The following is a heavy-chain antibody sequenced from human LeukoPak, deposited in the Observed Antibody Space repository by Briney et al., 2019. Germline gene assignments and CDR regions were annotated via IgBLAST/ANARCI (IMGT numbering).Heavy chain of an antibody. CDR3: ARERTGYGEDY. J-gene: IGHJ4*02. D-gene: IGHD4-17*01. Sequence: GGSLRLSCTASGFTFSSYWMSWVRRAPGKGLEWVANIKQDGSEKYYVDSVKGRFTISRDNAKNSLYLQMNSLRAEDTAVYYCARERTGYGEDYWGQGTLVTVSS. CDR1: GFTFSSYW. CDR2: IKQDGSEK. V-gene: IGHV3-7*01.